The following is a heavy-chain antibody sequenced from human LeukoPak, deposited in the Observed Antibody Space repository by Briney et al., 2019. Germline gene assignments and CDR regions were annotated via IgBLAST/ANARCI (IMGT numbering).Heavy chain of an antibody. CDR1: GVSVSTTSYY. D-gene: IGHD1-26*01. CDR2: IYYSGST. J-gene: IGHJ4*02. CDR3: ARLFHPALSGNYPFDY. Sequence: SETLSLTCTVSGVSVSTTSYYWSWIRQHPGKGLEWIGYIYYSGSTSYNPSLKSRVTISVDTSKNQFSLKLNSVTAADTAMYYCARLFHPALSGNYPFDYWGQGTLVTVSS. V-gene: IGHV4-61*01.